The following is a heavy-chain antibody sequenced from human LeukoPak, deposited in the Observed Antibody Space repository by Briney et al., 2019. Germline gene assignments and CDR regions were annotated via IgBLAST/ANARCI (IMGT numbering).Heavy chain of an antibody. J-gene: IGHJ4*02. V-gene: IGHV3-30*18. CDR3: AKDTYCCDSSGYHGYFDH. CDR1: GFTFSSYG. CDR2: ISYDGSNK. D-gene: IGHD3-22*01. Sequence: GGSLRLSCAASGFTFSSYGMHWVRQAPGKGLEWVAVISYDGSNKYYADSVKGRFTVSRDNSKNTLYLQMNSLRAEDTAVYYCAKDTYCCDSSGYHGYFDHWGQGTLVTVSS.